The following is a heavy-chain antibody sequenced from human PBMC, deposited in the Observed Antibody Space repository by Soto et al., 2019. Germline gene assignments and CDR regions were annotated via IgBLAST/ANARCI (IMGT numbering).Heavy chain of an antibody. V-gene: IGHV1-18*01. CDR2: SSIYNDNT. D-gene: IGHD3-22*01. CDR3: ARMKDYYDSSTYFFFHP. Sequence: QIQLVQSGAEVKKPGASVKVSCKTSGYPFNSYNIDWVRQAPGQGFEWVGCSSIYNDNTDYAQKFHGRVTMTTDTSTSTAYMELRSLRSDDTAVYYCARMKDYYDSSTYFFFHPWGQGTLVTVSS. CDR1: GYPFNSYN. J-gene: IGHJ5*02.